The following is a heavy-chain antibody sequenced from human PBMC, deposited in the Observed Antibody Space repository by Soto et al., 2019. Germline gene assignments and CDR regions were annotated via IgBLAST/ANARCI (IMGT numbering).Heavy chain of an antibody. D-gene: IGHD2-15*01. CDR3: ARDPSPVGSGYDWFDP. V-gene: IGHV1-2*02. J-gene: IGHJ5*02. CDR2: INPNSGGT. Sequence: GASVKVSCKASGYTFTGYNMHWVRQAPGQGLEWMGWINPNSGGTNYAQKFQGRVTMTRDTSISTAYMELSRLRSDDTAVYYCARDPSPVGSGYDWFDPWGQGTLVTVSS. CDR1: GYTFTGYN.